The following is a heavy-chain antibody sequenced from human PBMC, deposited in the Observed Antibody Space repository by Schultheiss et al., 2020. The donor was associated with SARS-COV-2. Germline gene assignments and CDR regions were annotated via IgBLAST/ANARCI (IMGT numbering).Heavy chain of an antibody. V-gene: IGHV4-61*05. Sequence: SETLSLTCTVSGGSISSSSYYWSWIRQPPGKGLEWIGYIYYSGSTYYNPSLKSRVTISVDKSKNQFSLKLSSVTAADTAVYYCARGSSGYYGTNWFDPWGQGTLVTVSS. CDR3: ARGSSGYYGTNWFDP. CDR2: IYYSGST. CDR1: GGSISSSSYY. D-gene: IGHD3-22*01. J-gene: IGHJ5*02.